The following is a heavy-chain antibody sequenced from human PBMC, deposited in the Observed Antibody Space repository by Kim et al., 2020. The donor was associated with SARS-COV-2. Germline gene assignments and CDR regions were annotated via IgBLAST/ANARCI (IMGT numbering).Heavy chain of an antibody. CDR1: GFTFSSHW. CDR3: ARRQFTSGWYYFDY. CDR2: INSDGITT. V-gene: IGHV3-74*01. J-gene: IGHJ4*02. D-gene: IGHD6-19*01. Sequence: GGSLRLSCAASGFTFSSHWMHWVRQAPGKGLVWVSRINSDGITTSYGDSVKGRFTISRDNAKNTLYLQMNSLRAEETAVYYCARRQFTSGWYYFDYWGQGTLVTVSS.